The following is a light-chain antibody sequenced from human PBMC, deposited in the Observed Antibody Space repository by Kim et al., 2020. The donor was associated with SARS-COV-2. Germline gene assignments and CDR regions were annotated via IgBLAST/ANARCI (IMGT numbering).Light chain of an antibody. CDR3: QTWGTGIVV. CDR2: LNSDGSH. V-gene: IGLV4-69*01. J-gene: IGLJ2*01. CDR1: SGNSSYA. Sequence: SVKLTCTLGSGNSSYAIAWHQQQPEKGPRYLMKLNSDGSHSKGDGVPDRFSGSSSGAERYLTISSLQSEDEADYYCQTWGTGIVVFGGGTQLTVL.